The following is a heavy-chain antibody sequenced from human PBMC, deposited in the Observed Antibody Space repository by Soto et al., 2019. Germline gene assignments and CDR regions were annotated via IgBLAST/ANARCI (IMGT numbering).Heavy chain of an antibody. D-gene: IGHD6-13*01. CDR1: GFTFSSYG. Sequence: QVQLVESGGGVVPPGTSLRLSCAASGFTFSSYGMHWVRQAPGKGLEWVALIWEDGSNKYYADSVKGRFTIYRDNSKNTRDLQLNSLRVEDTAVYYCARGVDSWPPDAFDLWGQGTMVTVSS. CDR3: ARGVDSWPPDAFDL. CDR2: IWEDGSNK. V-gene: IGHV3-33*01. J-gene: IGHJ3*01.